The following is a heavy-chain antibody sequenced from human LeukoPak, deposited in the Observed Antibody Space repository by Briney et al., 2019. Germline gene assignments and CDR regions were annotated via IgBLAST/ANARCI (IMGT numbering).Heavy chain of an antibody. CDR3: ARDGCSGGSCYQFDY. J-gene: IGHJ4*02. CDR2: ISYDGSNK. V-gene: IGHV3-30*09. CDR1: GFTFSTYA. D-gene: IGHD2-15*01. Sequence: GGSLLLSCAASGFTFSTYAMHWVRQAPGKGLEWVAVISYDGSNKYYADSVKGRFAISRDNSKNTLYLQMNSLRTEDTAVYYSARDGCSGGSCYQFDYWGQGTLVTVSS.